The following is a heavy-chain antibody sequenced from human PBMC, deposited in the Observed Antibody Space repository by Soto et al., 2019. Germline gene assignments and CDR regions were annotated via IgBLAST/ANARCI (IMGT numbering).Heavy chain of an antibody. Sequence: PGGSLRLSCAASGFTFSSYAMSWVRQAPGKGLEWVSAISGSGGSTYYADSVKGRFTISRDNSKNTLYLQMNSLRAEDTAVYYCAKDNVVPAANHYYYYGMDVWGQGTTVTVSS. D-gene: IGHD2-2*01. J-gene: IGHJ6*02. V-gene: IGHV3-23*01. CDR2: ISGSGGST. CDR1: GFTFSSYA. CDR3: AKDNVVPAANHYYYYGMDV.